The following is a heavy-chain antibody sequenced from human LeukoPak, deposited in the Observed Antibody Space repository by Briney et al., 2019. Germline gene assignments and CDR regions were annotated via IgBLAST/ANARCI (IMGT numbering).Heavy chain of an antibody. V-gene: IGHV4-59*08. CDR3: ARSPGENYYDDTAFDI. D-gene: IGHD3-22*01. CDR1: GDSTSNYY. J-gene: IGHJ3*02. CDR2: IYYSGST. Sequence: SETLSLTCTVSGDSTSNYYWSWIRQPPGKGLEWFGYIYYSGSTNYNPSLKSRVTISVDTSKNQFSLKLSSVTAADTAVYYCARSPGENYYDDTAFDIWGQGTMVTVSS.